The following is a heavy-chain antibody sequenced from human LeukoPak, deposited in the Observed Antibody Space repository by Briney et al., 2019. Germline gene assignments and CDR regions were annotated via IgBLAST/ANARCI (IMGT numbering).Heavy chain of an antibody. J-gene: IGHJ4*02. CDR1: GGSMSSSTDY. CDR2: IYTSGYT. D-gene: IGHD2-2*01. V-gene: IGHV4-61*02. Sequence: PSETLSHTCTVSGGSMSSSTDYWSWFRQPAGKRLEWIGRIYTSGYTNYNPSLKSRVTISRDTSKNQFSLEMSSVTAADTAVYDCARASPSKYVFDHWGQGILVTVSS. CDR3: ARASPSKYVFDH.